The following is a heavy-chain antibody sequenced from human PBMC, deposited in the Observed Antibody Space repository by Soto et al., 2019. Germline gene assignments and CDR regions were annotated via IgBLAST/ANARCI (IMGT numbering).Heavy chain of an antibody. CDR3: ARPRYNWNDSPNYYYYYYMDV. V-gene: IGHV4-39*01. CDR1: GGSISSSSYY. Sequence: SETLSLTCTASGGSISSSSYYWGWIRQPPGKGLEWIGSIYYSGSTYYNPSLKSRVTISVDTSKNQFSLKLSSVTAADTAVYYCARPRYNWNDSPNYYYYYYMDVWGKGTTVTVSS. D-gene: IGHD1-1*01. CDR2: IYYSGST. J-gene: IGHJ6*03.